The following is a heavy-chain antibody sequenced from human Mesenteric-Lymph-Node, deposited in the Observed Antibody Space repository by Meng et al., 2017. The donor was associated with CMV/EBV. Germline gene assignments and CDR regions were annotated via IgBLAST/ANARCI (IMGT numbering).Heavy chain of an antibody. D-gene: IGHD5-12*01. CDR2: INHSGSS. CDR1: GGCFSGYY. V-gene: IGHV4-34*01. J-gene: IGHJ4*02. CDR3: ARHQRWLKSEGGFNY. Sequence: QVQQLGAGLWRASQTLSLTVAVYGGCFSGYYWGWSRHPQGKGLEWIGEINHSGSSNYNPSLKSRVTISVDTSKNQFSLKLSSVTAAETAVYYCARHQRWLKSEGGFNYWGQGTLVTVSS.